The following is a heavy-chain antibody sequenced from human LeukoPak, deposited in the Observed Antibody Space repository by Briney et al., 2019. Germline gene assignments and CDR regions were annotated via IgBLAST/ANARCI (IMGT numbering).Heavy chain of an antibody. D-gene: IGHD3-3*01. V-gene: IGHV4-61*02. Sequence: SETLSLTCTVSGGSISSGSYCWSWIRQPAGKGLEWIGRIYTSGSTNYNPSLKSRVTISVDTSKNQFSLKLSSVTAADTAVYYCARDGLTIFGVVSDDAFDIWGQGTMVTVSS. CDR3: ARDGLTIFGVVSDDAFDI. CDR2: IYTSGST. CDR1: GGSISSGSYC. J-gene: IGHJ3*02.